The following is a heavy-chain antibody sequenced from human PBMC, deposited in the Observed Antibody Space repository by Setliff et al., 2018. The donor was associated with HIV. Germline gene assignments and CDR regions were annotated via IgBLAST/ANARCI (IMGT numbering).Heavy chain of an antibody. Sequence: ASVKVSCKASGYTFIDYFIHWVRQAPGQGLEWMGWISPYDLSERISQRFRGRVTMTRDTSISTAYMELSRLRSDDTAVYYCARGVVVSYYYYYYMDVWGKGTTVTVSS. CDR3: ARGVVVSYYYYYYMDV. J-gene: IGHJ6*03. CDR1: GYTFIDYF. CDR2: ISPYDLSE. D-gene: IGHD3-22*01. V-gene: IGHV1-2*02.